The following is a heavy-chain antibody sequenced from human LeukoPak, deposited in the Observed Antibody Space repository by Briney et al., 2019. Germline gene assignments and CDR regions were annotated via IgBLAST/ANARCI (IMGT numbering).Heavy chain of an antibody. D-gene: IGHD3-10*01. J-gene: IGHJ4*02. Sequence: PGESLKISCKGSGYSFTSHWIGWVRQMPGKGLEWMGIVNPDDSDTIYGPSFQGQVTISADESITTAYLQWSSLKASDTAMYYCARLRWPRGGRSSFDYWGQGALVTVSS. CDR2: VNPDDSDT. CDR1: GYSFTSHW. CDR3: ARLRWPRGGRSSFDY. V-gene: IGHV5-51*01.